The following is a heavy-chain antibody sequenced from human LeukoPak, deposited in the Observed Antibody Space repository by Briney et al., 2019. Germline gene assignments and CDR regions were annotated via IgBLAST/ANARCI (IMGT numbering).Heavy chain of an antibody. CDR3: ASQYYYDSSYFDY. D-gene: IGHD3-22*01. V-gene: IGHV4-39*01. CDR2: IYYSGST. Sequence: SETLSLTCTVSGGSISSSSYYWGWIRQPPGKGLEWIGSIYYSGSTYYNPSLKSRVTISVDTSKNQFSLKLSSVTAADTAVYYCASQYYYDSSYFDYWGQGTLVTVSS. J-gene: IGHJ4*02. CDR1: GGSISSSSYY.